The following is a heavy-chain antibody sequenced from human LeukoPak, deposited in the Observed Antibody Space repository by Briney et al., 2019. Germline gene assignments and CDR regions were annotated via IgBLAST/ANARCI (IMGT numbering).Heavy chain of an antibody. CDR3: ARHYSITGGRLSGYWLDP. V-gene: IGHV4-59*08. D-gene: IGHD7-27*01. Sequence: SETLSLTCTVSGASISSYYWGWIRQPPGKGLEWIAYIYYSGNTNYNPSLKSRVTISVDTSKNQVSLKLSSVTAADTAVYYCARHYSITGGRLSGYWLDPWGQGTLVTVSS. CDR2: IYYSGNT. J-gene: IGHJ5*02. CDR1: GASISSYY.